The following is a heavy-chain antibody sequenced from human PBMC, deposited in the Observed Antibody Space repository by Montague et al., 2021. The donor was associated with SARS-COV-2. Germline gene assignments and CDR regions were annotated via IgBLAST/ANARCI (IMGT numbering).Heavy chain of an antibody. CDR2: IKSKTDGGTT. Sequence: SLRLSCAASGFTLSNAWMSWVRQAPGKGLEWVGRIKSKTDGGTTDYAAPVKGRFTISRDDSKNTPYLQMNSLKTEDTAVYYCTTDNYDQSWDAFDIWGQGTMVTVSS. CDR3: TTDNYDQSWDAFDI. J-gene: IGHJ3*02. D-gene: IGHD3-22*01. V-gene: IGHV3-15*01. CDR1: GFTLSNAW.